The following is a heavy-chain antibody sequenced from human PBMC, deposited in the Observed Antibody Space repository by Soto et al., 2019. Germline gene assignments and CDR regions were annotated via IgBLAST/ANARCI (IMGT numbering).Heavy chain of an antibody. CDR3: ARTVEMATITGDYYYYGMDV. CDR2: ISVYNGNT. D-gene: IGHD5-12*01. Sequence: GASVKVSCKASGYTFTSYGISWVRQAPGQGLEWMGWISVYNGNTNYAQKLQGRVTMTTDTSTSTAYMELRSLRSDDTAVYYCARTVEMATITGDYYYYGMDVWGQGTTVTVSS. CDR1: GYTFTSYG. J-gene: IGHJ6*02. V-gene: IGHV1-18*01.